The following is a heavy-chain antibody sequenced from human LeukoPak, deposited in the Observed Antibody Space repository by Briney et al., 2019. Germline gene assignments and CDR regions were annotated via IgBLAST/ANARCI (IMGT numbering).Heavy chain of an antibody. V-gene: IGHV4-59*08. CDR2: IYYSGST. CDR3: AKPTSRLGSFDY. D-gene: IGHD2/OR15-2a*01. CDR1: GGSISSYY. J-gene: IGHJ4*02. Sequence: KPSETLSLTCTVSGGSISSYYWSWIRQPPGKGLEWIGYIYYSGSTNYNPSLKSRVTISVDTSKNQFSLKLRSVTAADTAVYYCAKPTSRLGSFDYWGQGTLVTVSS.